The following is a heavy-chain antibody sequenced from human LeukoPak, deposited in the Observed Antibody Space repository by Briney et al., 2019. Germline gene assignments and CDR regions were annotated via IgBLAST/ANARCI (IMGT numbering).Heavy chain of an antibody. CDR2: INAYNGNT. D-gene: IGHD3-10*01. V-gene: IGHV1-18*01. CDR3: ARAYYGSGTYLRMDV. Sequence: GASVKVSCTGSGFAITNYAITWVRQAPGQGLEWMGWINAYNGNTNYAQNLQGRVTLTTDTSTSTAYMELRSLRSDDTAVYYCARAYYGSGTYLRMDVWGQGTTVTVSS. J-gene: IGHJ6*02. CDR1: GFAITNYA.